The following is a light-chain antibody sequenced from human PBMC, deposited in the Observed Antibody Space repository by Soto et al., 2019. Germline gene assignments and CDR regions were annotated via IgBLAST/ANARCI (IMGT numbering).Light chain of an antibody. J-gene: IGLJ1*01. V-gene: IGLV1-40*01. CDR3: QSYGSNSDYV. Sequence: QSVLTQPPSVSGAPGQTVTISCTGTSSNIGADYVVHWYQQLPGTAPKLLIFRDSNRPSGVPNRFSGSKAGTSASLAITGLRDEDEAAYYSQSYGSNSDYVFGTGTKATVL. CDR2: RDS. CDR1: SSNIGADYV.